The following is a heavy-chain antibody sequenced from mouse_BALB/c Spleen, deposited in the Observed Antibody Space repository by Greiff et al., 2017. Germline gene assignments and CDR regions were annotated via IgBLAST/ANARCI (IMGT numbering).Heavy chain of an antibody. CDR3: ARGAWLAY. CDR1: GYTFTSYW. V-gene: IGHV1-4*01. Sequence: QVQLQQSGAELATPGASVKMSCKASGYTFTSYWMHWVQQRPGQGLEWIGYINPSTGYTEYNQKFKDKATLTADKSSSTAYMQLDSLTSEDSAVYYCARGAWLAYWGQGTLVTVSA. CDR2: INPSTGYT. J-gene: IGHJ3*01.